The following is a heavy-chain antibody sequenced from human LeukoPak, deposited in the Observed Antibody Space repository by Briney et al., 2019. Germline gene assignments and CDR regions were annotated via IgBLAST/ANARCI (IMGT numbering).Heavy chain of an antibody. CDR1: GYXLTELS. CDR2: FDPEDGET. Sequence: ASVKVSCKVSGYXLTELSMHWVRQAPGKGLEWMGGFDPEDGETIYAQKFQGRVTMTEDTSTDTAYMELSSLRSEDTAVYYCATRIVVVPAGPFDYWGQGTQVTVSS. V-gene: IGHV1-24*01. J-gene: IGHJ4*02. CDR3: ATRIVVVPAGPFDY. D-gene: IGHD2-2*01.